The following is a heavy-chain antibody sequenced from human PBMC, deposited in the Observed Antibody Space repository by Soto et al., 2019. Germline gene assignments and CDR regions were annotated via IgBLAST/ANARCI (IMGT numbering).Heavy chain of an antibody. J-gene: IGHJ4*02. CDR3: ARVYGPLYFDY. CDR2: ISPYNGNT. Sequence: QVQLVQSGAEVKKPGASVKVSCKASGYTFTTYGLSWVRLAPGQGLEWMGWISPYNGNTKYGQKIQGRVTMTTDTSTNTAYMELTSLRSDDTAVYYCARVYGPLYFDYWGQGTLVTVSS. D-gene: IGHD3-10*01. V-gene: IGHV1-18*01. CDR1: GYTFTTYG.